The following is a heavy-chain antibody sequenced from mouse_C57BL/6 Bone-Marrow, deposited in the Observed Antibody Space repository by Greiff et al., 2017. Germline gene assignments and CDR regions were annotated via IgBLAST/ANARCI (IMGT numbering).Heavy chain of an antibody. CDR3: ARRGGNFYFDY. CDR1: GFTFSSYG. V-gene: IGHV5-6*01. CDR2: ISSGGSYT. J-gene: IGHJ2*01. D-gene: IGHD2-1*01. Sequence: EVQLQQSGGDLVKPGGSLKLSCAASGFTFSSYGMSWVRQTPDKRLEWVATISSGGSYTYYPDSVKGRFTISRDNAKNTLYLQMSSLKSEDTAMYYCARRGGNFYFDYWGQGTTLTVSS.